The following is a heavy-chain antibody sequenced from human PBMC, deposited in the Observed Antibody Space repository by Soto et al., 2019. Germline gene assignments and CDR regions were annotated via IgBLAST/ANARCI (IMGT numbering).Heavy chain of an antibody. CDR3: ARDVYGGYFDY. D-gene: IGHD3-10*01. Sequence: QVQLVESGGGVVQPGGSLRLSCAASGFTFSSYGMHWVRQAPGKGLGWVAVISYDGSNKYYADSVMGRFTISRDNSKNTLYLQMNSLSAEDTAVYYCARDVYGGYFDYWGQGTLVTVSS. V-gene: IGHV3-30*03. J-gene: IGHJ4*02. CDR1: GFTFSSYG. CDR2: ISYDGSNK.